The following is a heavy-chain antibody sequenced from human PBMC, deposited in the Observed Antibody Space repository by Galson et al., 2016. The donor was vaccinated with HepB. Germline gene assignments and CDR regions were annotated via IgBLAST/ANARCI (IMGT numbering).Heavy chain of an antibody. Sequence: SLRLPCAASGFTFSYFWMSWVRQSPGKGLEWVSGINNGAATTGYAASVKGRFTISRDNSKNTLYLQMNSLRTEDTAVYYCARDDYSGGRGSPDYWGQGTLVTVSS. J-gene: IGHJ4*02. V-gene: IGHV3-23*01. CDR3: ARDDYSGGRGSPDY. D-gene: IGHD4/OR15-4a*01. CDR2: INNGAATT. CDR1: GFTFSYFW.